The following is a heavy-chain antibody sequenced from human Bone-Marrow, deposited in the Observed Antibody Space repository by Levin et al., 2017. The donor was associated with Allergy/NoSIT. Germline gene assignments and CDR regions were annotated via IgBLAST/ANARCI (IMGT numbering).Heavy chain of an antibody. CDR3: TSNHYYGSDY. Sequence: GGSLRLSCAASGFSFSTYHMNWVRQAPGKGLEWVSSIDKSSNYIYYADSVKGRFTISRDNAKSSLFLQMHSLRPEDAAMYYCTSNHYYGSDYWGQGTLVTVSS. J-gene: IGHJ4*02. CDR1: GFSFSTYH. CDR2: IDKSSNYI. D-gene: IGHD3-10*01. V-gene: IGHV3-21*06.